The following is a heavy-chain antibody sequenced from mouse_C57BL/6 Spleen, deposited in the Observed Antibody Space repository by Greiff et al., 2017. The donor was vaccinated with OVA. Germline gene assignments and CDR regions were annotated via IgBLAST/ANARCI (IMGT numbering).Heavy chain of an antibody. D-gene: IGHD6-1*01. Sequence: EVQRVESGPVLVKPGPSVKISCKASGFTFTDYYMHWVKQTPGKSLEWIGLVYPYTGGTTYNQKFKGKATLTVDPSSSTAYMELNSLTSEDSAVYYGARSAQLDRYFDVWGTGTTVTVSS. V-gene: IGHV1-36*01. CDR3: ARSAQLDRYFDV. CDR2: VYPYTGGT. CDR1: GFTFTDYY. J-gene: IGHJ1*03.